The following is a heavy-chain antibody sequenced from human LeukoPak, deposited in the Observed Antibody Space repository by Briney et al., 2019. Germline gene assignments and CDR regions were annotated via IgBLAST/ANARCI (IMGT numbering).Heavy chain of an antibody. CDR1: GYSFTSYW. V-gene: IGHV5-10-1*01. CDR2: IDPSDSYT. D-gene: IGHD6-13*01. J-gene: IGHJ4*02. CDR3: ASAAAAGPGGFDY. Sequence: GESLKISCKGSGYSFTSYWINWVRQMPGKGLEWMGRIDPSDSYTNYSPSFQGHVTISTDKSINTAYLQWSSLQASDTAMYYCASAAAAGPGGFDYWGQGTLVTVSS.